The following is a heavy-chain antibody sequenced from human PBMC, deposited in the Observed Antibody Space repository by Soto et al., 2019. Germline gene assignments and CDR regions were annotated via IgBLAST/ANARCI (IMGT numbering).Heavy chain of an antibody. CDR1: GGTFSSYA. CDR3: ARGCGGDCYGAFDI. Sequence: QVQLVQSGAEVKKPGSSVKVSCKASGGTFSSYAISWVRQAPGQGLEWMGGIIPIFGTANYAQKFQGRVTITADESTGTANMELGSLRSEDAAVYYCARGCGGDCYGAFDIWGQGTMVTVSS. CDR2: IIPIFGTA. D-gene: IGHD2-21*02. J-gene: IGHJ3*02. V-gene: IGHV1-69*01.